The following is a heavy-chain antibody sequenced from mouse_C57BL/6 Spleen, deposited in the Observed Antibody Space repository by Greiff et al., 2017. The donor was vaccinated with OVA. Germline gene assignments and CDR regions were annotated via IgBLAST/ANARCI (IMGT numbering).Heavy chain of an antibody. D-gene: IGHD2-4*01. CDR1: GFTFSSYG. J-gene: IGHJ2*01. CDR2: ISSGGSYT. CDR3: ARHEDYDGFDY. Sequence: EVQLVESGGDLVKPGGSLKLSCAASGFTFSSYGMSWVRQTPDKRLEWVATISSGGSYTYYPDSVKGRFTISRDNAKNTLYLQMSSLKSEDTAMYYCARHEDYDGFDYWGQGTTLTVSS. V-gene: IGHV5-6*01.